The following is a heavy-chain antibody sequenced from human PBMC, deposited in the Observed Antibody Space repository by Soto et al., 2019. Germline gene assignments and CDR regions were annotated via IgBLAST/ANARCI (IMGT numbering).Heavy chain of an antibody. CDR2: IYPGDSDT. CDR1: GYSFTSYW. J-gene: IGHJ6*02. CDR3: ARTPQNRPIYYYGMDV. V-gene: IGHV5-51*01. Sequence: PGESLKISCNGSGYSFTSYWIGWVRQMPGKGLEWMGIIYPGDSDTRYSPSFQGQVTISADKSISTAYLQWSSLKASDTAMYYCARTPQNRPIYYYGMDVWGQGTTVTVSS.